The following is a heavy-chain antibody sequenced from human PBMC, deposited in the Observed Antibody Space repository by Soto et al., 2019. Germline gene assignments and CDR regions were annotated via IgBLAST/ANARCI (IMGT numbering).Heavy chain of an antibody. J-gene: IGHJ4*02. CDR1: GFTFSTYS. D-gene: IGHD3-10*01. Sequence: PGGSLRLSCAASGFTFSTYSMNGVRQAPGKGLEWVSYISSSSSTIYYADSAKGRFTISRDNAKNSLYLQMNSLRAEDTAVYYCARANYYGSPGDFDYWGQGTLVTVSS. CDR3: ARANYYGSPGDFDY. V-gene: IGHV3-48*01. CDR2: ISSSSSTI.